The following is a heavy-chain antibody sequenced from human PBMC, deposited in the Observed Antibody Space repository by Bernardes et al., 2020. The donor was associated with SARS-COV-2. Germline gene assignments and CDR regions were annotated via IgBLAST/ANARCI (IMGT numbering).Heavy chain of an antibody. V-gene: IGHV3-74*01. CDR3: AKTEWNDGFYPFDL. D-gene: IGHD1-1*01. Sequence: GGSLRPSFSASGFDFSGDCLHWVRQAPGKGLVWVSLLNSDGTRTNYADSVKGRFTISRDNAKNILYLQMNSLRSEDTALYYCAKTEWNDGFYPFDLWGQGTLVTVSS. J-gene: IGHJ4*02. CDR1: GFDFSGDC. CDR2: LNSDGTRT.